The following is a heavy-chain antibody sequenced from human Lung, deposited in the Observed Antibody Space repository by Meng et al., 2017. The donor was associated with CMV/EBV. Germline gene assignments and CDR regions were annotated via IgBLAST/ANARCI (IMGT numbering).Heavy chain of an antibody. CDR1: GFTFSSYW. CDR2: IEQDGSEK. Sequence: LSLTCAASGFTFSSYWMSWVRQAPGKGLEWVANIEQDGSEKYYVDSVKGRFTISRDNAKNSLYLQMNSLRAEDTAVYYCARDRFEDYDFWSGYSLTDYYGMDVWGQGTTVTVSS. CDR3: ARDRFEDYDFWSGYSLTDYYGMDV. D-gene: IGHD3-3*01. V-gene: IGHV3-7*01. J-gene: IGHJ6*02.